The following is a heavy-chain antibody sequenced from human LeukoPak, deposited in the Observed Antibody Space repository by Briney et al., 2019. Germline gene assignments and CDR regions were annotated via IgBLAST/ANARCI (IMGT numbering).Heavy chain of an antibody. CDR2: IKQDGSEK. D-gene: IGHD2-15*01. V-gene: IGHV3-7*03. CDR1: GFTFSSYW. J-gene: IGHJ4*02. CDR3: ARAPYCIGGSCRFDY. Sequence: GGSLRLSCAASGFTFSSYWTSWVRQAPGKGLEWVANIKQDGSEKYYVDSVKGRFTISRDNAKTSLYLQMNSLRAEDTAVYYCARAPYCIGGSCRFDYWGQGTLVTVSS.